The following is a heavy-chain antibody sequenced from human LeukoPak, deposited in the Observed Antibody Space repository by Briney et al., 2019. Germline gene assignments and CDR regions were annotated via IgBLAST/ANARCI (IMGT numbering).Heavy chain of an antibody. V-gene: IGHV1-3*03. CDR2: INAGNGNT. J-gene: IGHJ4*02. Sequence: VASVKVSCKASGYTFTSYAMHRVRQAPGQRLEWMGWINAGNGNTKYSQEFQGRVTITRDTSASTAYMELSSLRSEDMAVYYCARVVKYRSGPLTDLLPYYFDYWGQGTLVTVSS. CDR1: GYTFTSYA. CDR3: ARVVKYRSGPLTDLLPYYFDY. D-gene: IGHD6-19*01.